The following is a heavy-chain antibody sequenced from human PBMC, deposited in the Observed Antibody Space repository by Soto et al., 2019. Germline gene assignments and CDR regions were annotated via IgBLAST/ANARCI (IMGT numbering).Heavy chain of an antibody. CDR1: GYTFTNSG. CDR2: IRVNNGDT. V-gene: IGHV1-18*01. CDR3: ARDLGYSDFDVQYWGQGILITVSSGMDV. J-gene: IGHJ6*02. Sequence: QVQLVQSGAEVKKPGASVKVSCKASGYTFTNSGFSWVRQAPGQGLEWVGWIRVNNGDTHYAQKLQGRVTMTTDTYTRKAFIERRRQRSDDTSVYYGARDLGYSDFDVQYWGQGILITVSSGMDVWGQGTTVTVSS. D-gene: IGHD4-17*01.